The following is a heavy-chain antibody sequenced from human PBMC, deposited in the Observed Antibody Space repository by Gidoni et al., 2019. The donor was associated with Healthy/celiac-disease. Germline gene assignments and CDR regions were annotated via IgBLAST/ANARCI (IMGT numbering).Heavy chain of an antibody. Sequence: QLQLQESGPGLVKPSETLSLTCTVSGGSISSSSYYWGWIRQPPGKGLEWIGSIYYSGSTYYNPSLKSRVTISVDTSKNQFSLKLSSVTAADTAVYYCASRISFWSGYTTWGQGTLVTVSS. V-gene: IGHV4-39*01. CDR3: ASRISFWSGYTT. J-gene: IGHJ5*02. CDR2: IYYSGST. CDR1: GGSISSSSYY. D-gene: IGHD3-3*01.